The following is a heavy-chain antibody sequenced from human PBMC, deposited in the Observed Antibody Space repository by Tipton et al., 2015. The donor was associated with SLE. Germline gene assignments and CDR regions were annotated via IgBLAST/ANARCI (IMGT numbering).Heavy chain of an antibody. CDR1: GGSVTSGGSY. CDR3: ARLGGYPTSNWFDP. V-gene: IGHV4-31*03. D-gene: IGHD3-16*02. Sequence: TLSLTCTVSGGSVTSGGSYWSWIRQHPGKGLEWIGYIHYSGSTFYNPSLQSRVTISVDTSKNRFSLNLKSVTAADTAVYYCARLGGYPTSNWFDPWGQGTLVTVSS. CDR2: IHYSGST. J-gene: IGHJ5*02.